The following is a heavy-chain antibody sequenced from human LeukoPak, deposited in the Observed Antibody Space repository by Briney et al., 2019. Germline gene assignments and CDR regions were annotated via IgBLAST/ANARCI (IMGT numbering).Heavy chain of an antibody. J-gene: IGHJ6*02. D-gene: IGHD3-22*01. V-gene: IGHV3-23*01. Sequence: GGSLRLSCAASGFTFSSYAMSWVRQAPGKGLEWVSAISGSGGSTYHADSVKGRFTISRDNAKNSLYLQMNSLRAEDTAVYYCARDGLYYYDSSGYYSLLHYYGMDVWGQGTTVTVSS. CDR3: ARDGLYYYDSSGYYSLLHYYGMDV. CDR2: ISGSGGST. CDR1: GFTFSSYA.